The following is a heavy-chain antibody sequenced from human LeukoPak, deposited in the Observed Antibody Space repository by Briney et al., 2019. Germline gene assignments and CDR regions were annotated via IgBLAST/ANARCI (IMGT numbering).Heavy chain of an antibody. J-gene: IGHJ4*02. CDR1: GYSFTNYW. V-gene: IGHV5-51*01. CDR2: IFLSDSDT. Sequence: NAGESLKISCKDSGYSFTNYWIGWVRQMPGKGLEWMGIIFLSDSDTRYSPSFQGQVTISADKSISTAYLQWSRLKASDTAMYYGATYSVTYSKTFDYWGQGTLVTVSS. D-gene: IGHD1-26*01. CDR3: ATYSVTYSKTFDY.